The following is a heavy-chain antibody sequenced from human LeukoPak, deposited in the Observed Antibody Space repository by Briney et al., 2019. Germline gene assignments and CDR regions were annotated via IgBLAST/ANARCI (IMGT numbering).Heavy chain of an antibody. CDR3: TRKMGVGGTRPFDY. D-gene: IGHD1-14*01. Sequence: PSETLSLTCTVSGASISRSNWWSWVRQSPGKGPEWIGEIFYSGTTNYNPSLKSRVTVSIDKSKNQFSLNLTSVTAADTAVYYCTRKMGVGGTRPFDYWGRGTLVTVSS. V-gene: IGHV4-4*02. CDR1: GASISRSNW. CDR2: IFYSGTT. J-gene: IGHJ4*02.